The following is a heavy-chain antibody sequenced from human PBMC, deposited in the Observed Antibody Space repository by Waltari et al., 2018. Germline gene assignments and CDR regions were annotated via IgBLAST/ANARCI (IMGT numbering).Heavy chain of an antibody. V-gene: IGHV1-69*01. J-gene: IGHJ3*02. CDR3: ARDGSGSYFGESTFDI. CDR2: SIPIFCTA. CDR1: GGTFSSYA. Sequence: VQLVQSGAEVKKPGSSVKVSCKASGGTFSSYAISWVRQAPGQGLEWMGGSIPIFCTANYAQRFQGRVTITTDESTSTAYMELSRLRLEETAVYYCARDGSGSYFGESTFDIWGQGTMVTVSS. D-gene: IGHD1-26*01.